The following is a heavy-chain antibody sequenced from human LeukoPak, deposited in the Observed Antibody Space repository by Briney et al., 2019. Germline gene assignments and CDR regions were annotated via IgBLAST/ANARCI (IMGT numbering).Heavy chain of an antibody. V-gene: IGHV1-18*01. CDR1: GYTFTSYV. Sequence: ASVKVSCKASGYTFTSYVISWVRQAPGLGLEWMGWISAYNGNTNYAQKLQGRVTMTTDTSTSTAYMELRSLRSDDTAVYYCARGVLRYFDWYPEFDYWGQGTLVTVSS. J-gene: IGHJ4*02. D-gene: IGHD3-9*01. CDR3: ARGVLRYFDWYPEFDY. CDR2: ISAYNGNT.